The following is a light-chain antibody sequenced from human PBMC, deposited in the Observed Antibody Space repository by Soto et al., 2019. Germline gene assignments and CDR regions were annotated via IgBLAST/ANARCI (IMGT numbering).Light chain of an antibody. V-gene: IGLV2-23*01. CDR1: SSDVGSYNL. CDR3: CSYAGSSTWDVV. CDR2: EGT. Sequence: VLTQPASVSGSPGQSITISCTGTSSDVGSYNLVSWYQQHPGKAPKLMIYEGTKRPSGVSNRFSGSKSGNTASLTISGLQAEDEADYYCCSYAGSSTWDVVFGGGTKLTVL. J-gene: IGLJ2*01.